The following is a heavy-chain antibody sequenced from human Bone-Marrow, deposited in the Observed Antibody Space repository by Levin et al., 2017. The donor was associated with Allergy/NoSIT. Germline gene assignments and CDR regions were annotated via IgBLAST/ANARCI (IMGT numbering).Heavy chain of an antibody. CDR3: ARAVSGSYFDY. D-gene: IGHD3-10*01. V-gene: IGHV3-30-3*01. J-gene: IGHJ4*02. Sequence: GESLKISCAASGFSFSDYPMTWVRQGQGKGLEWVAATSYDGSNKNYADSVKGRFTISRDNSKNTLYLQMNSLRAEDTAVYYCARAVSGSYFDYWGQGTLVTVSS. CDR2: TSYDGSNK. CDR1: GFSFSDYP.